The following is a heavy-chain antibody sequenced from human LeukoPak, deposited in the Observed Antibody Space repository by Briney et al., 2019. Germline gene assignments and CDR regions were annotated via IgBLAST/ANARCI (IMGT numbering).Heavy chain of an antibody. CDR2: IYYSGST. V-gene: IGHV4-59*12. D-gene: IGHD2-15*01. J-gene: IGHJ5*02. Sequence: SETLSLTCTVSGGSISSYYWNWIRQPPGKGLEWIGYIYYSGSTNYNPSLKSRVTISVDTSKNQFSLKLSSVTAADTAVYYCARPIVVVPAALYWFDPWGQGTLVTVSS. CDR3: ARPIVVVPAALYWFDP. CDR1: GGSISSYY.